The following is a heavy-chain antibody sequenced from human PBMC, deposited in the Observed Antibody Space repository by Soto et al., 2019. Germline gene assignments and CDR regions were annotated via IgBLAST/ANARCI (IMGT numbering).Heavy chain of an antibody. CDR1: GFTFNTYA. V-gene: IGHV3-23*01. J-gene: IGHJ4*02. CDR3: AKDWGRVSCYGY. Sequence: GGSLRLSCAASGFTFNTYAMGWVRQAPGKGLEWVSGISSSGGDTYYADSVRGRFTISRDNSKNTLYLQMNSLRAEDTAVYYCAKDWGRVSCYGYWGQGTLVTVSS. D-gene: IGHD2-15*01. CDR2: ISSSGGDT.